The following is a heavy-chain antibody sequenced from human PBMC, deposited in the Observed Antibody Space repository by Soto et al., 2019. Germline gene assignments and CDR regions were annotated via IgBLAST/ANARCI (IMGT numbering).Heavy chain of an antibody. V-gene: IGHV5-10-1*01. J-gene: IGHJ4*02. Sequence: PGESLKISCKGSGYKFTNYWLSWVRQTPGKGLEWMGRIDPSDSYINYSPSVRGHVTISIDESISTAHLQWSSLKASDTATYYCAIVTAETAFHYFDFWGQGTLVTVSS. CDR2: IDPSDSYI. D-gene: IGHD1-1*01. CDR1: GYKFTNYW. CDR3: AIVTAETAFHYFDF.